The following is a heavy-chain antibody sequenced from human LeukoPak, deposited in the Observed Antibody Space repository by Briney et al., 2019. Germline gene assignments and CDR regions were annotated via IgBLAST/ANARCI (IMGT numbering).Heavy chain of an antibody. J-gene: IGHJ4*02. CDR1: GFTVSSNY. D-gene: IGHD6-13*01. V-gene: IGHV3-53*01. CDR3: ARGHSSSWYYFDY. CDR2: IYSGGST. Sequence: PGGSLRLSCAASGFTVSSNYMSWVRQAPGKGLEWVSVIYSGGSTYYAASVKGRFTISRDNSKNTLYLQMNSLRAEDTAVYYCARGHSSSWYYFDYWGQGTPVTVSS.